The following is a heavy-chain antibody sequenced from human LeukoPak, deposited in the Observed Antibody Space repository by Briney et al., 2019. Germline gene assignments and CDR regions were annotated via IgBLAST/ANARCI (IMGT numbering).Heavy chain of an antibody. Sequence: ASVKVSCKASGYTFTSYYMHWVRQAPGQGLEWMGIINPSGGSTSYAQKFQGRVTMTRDTSTSTVYMELSSLRSEDTAVYYCAREGTGVYYYDSSCLFDYSGPGTLVTVSS. CDR3: AREGTGVYYYDSSCLFDY. CDR2: INPSGGST. J-gene: IGHJ4*02. D-gene: IGHD3-22*01. CDR1: GYTFTSYY. V-gene: IGHV1-46*01.